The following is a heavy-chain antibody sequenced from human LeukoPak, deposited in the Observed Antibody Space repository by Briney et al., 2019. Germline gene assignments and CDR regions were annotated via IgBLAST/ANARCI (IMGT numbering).Heavy chain of an antibody. V-gene: IGHV3-30*18. CDR2: ISYDGSNK. Sequence: PGGSLRLSCAASGFTFSSYDMHWVRQAPGKGLEWVAVISYDGSNKYYADSVKGRFTISRDNSKNTLYLQMSSLRAEDTAVYYCAKLVYCGGDCSPGDYWGQGTLVTVSS. J-gene: IGHJ4*02. CDR3: AKLVYCGGDCSPGDY. D-gene: IGHD2-21*02. CDR1: GFTFSSYD.